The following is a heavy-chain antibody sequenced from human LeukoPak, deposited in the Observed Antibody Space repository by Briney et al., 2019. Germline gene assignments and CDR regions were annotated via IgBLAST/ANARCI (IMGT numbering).Heavy chain of an antibody. CDR2: IDYSGST. CDR3: AISRGEYCGGDCSRGAFDI. D-gene: IGHD2-21*02. J-gene: IGHJ3*02. CDR1: GGSISSYY. V-gene: IGHV4-59*01. Sequence: SETLSLTCTVSGGSISSYYWSWIRQPPGKGLEWIGYIDYSGSTNYNSPLKSRVTISVDTSKNQFSLKLSSVTAADTAVYYCAISRGEYCGGDCSRGAFDIWGQGTMVTVSS.